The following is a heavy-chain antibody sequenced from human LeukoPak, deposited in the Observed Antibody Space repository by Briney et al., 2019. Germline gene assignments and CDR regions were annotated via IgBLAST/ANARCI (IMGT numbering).Heavy chain of an antibody. Sequence: PSETLSLTCAVYGGSFSGYYWSWIRQPPGKGLEWIGEIYHSGSTNYNPSLKSRVTISVDKSKNQFSLKLSSVTAADTAVYYCAREVQLWFGDAFDIWGQGTMVTVSS. V-gene: IGHV4-34*01. D-gene: IGHD5-18*01. CDR2: IYHSGST. J-gene: IGHJ3*02. CDR3: AREVQLWFGDAFDI. CDR1: GGSFSGYY.